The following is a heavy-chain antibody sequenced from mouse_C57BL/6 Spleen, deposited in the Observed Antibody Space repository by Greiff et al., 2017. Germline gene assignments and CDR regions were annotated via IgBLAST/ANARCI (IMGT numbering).Heavy chain of an antibody. V-gene: IGHV1-64*01. CDR2: IHPNSGST. J-gene: IGHJ4*01. Sequence: QVQLQQSGAELVKPGASVKLSCKASGYTFTSYWMHWVKQRPGQGLEWIGMIHPNSGSTNYNEKFKSKATLTVDKSSSTDYMQLSSLTSEDSAVYYCAREGYYGGAMDYWGQGTSVTVSS. CDR3: AREGYYGGAMDY. CDR1: GYTFTSYW. D-gene: IGHD1-1*01.